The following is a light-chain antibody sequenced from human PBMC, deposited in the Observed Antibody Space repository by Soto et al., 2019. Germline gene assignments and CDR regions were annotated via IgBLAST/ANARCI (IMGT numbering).Light chain of an antibody. Sequence: QLVLTQPPSVSGAPGQRVTISCTGSSSNIGADYDVHWYQHLPGTAPKLLIYGDTNRPSGVPDRFSGSKSGTSASLAITGLQAEDEADYYCQSFDSSLSGVLFGGGTKLTVL. J-gene: IGLJ3*02. V-gene: IGLV1-40*01. CDR1: SSNIGADYD. CDR3: QSFDSSLSGVL. CDR2: GDT.